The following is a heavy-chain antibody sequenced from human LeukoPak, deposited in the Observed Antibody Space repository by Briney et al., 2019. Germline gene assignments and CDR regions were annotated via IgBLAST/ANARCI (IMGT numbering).Heavy chain of an antibody. D-gene: IGHD6-19*01. V-gene: IGHV1-69*02. CDR3: ARAPSSHSSGWYGVDY. J-gene: IGHJ4*02. CDR2: IIPILGIA. Sequence: GASVKVSCKASGGTFSSYTISWVRQAPGQGLEWMGRIIPILGIANYAQKFQGRVTITADKSTSTAYMELSSLRSEDTAAYFCARAPSSHSSGWYGVDYWGQGTLVTVSS. CDR1: GGTFSSYT.